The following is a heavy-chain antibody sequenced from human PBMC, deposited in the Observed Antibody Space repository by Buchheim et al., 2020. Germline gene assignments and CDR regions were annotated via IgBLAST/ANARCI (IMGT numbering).Heavy chain of an antibody. V-gene: IGHV1-69*04. Sequence: QVQLVQSGAEVKKPGSSVKVSCKASGGTFSSYDISWVRQAPGQGLEWMGRIIPVLDITNYAQKFQGRVTITADKSTATAYMELRSLRSEDTAVYYCAREGTYDRRMDVWGQGTT. CDR3: AREGTYDRRMDV. D-gene: IGHD3-22*01. CDR1: GGTFSSYD. J-gene: IGHJ6*02. CDR2: IIPVLDIT.